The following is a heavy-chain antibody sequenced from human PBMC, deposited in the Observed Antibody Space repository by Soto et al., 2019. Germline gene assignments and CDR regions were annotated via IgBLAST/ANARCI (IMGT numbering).Heavy chain of an antibody. D-gene: IGHD3-16*01. Sequence: SETLSLTCTVSGGSISSSSYYWGWIRQPPGKGLEWIGSIYYSGSTYYNPSLKSRVTISADTSKNQFSLKLSSVTAADTAVYYCARSIMITFGGENWFDPWGQGTLVTVSS. CDR2: IYYSGST. CDR1: GGSISSSSYY. CDR3: ARSIMITFGGENWFDP. J-gene: IGHJ5*02. V-gene: IGHV4-39*01.